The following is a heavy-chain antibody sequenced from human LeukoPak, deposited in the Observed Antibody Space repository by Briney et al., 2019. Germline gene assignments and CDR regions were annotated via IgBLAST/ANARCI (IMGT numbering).Heavy chain of an antibody. CDR2: INPSGGST. J-gene: IGHJ5*02. V-gene: IGHV1-46*01. Sequence: ASVKVSCKASGGTFTSYYMHWVRQAPGQGLEWMGIINPSGGSTSYAQKFQGRVTMTRDMSTSTVYMELSSLRSEDTAVYYCARDGAVAGTGNWFDPWGQGTLVTVSS. CDR1: GGTFTSYY. CDR3: ARDGAVAGTGNWFDP. D-gene: IGHD6-19*01.